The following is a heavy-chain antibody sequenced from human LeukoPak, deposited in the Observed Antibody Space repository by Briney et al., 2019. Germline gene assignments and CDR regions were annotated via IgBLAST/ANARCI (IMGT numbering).Heavy chain of an antibody. V-gene: IGHV3-30*03. CDR2: ISYDGSNK. Sequence: GRSLRLSCAASGFTFSSYGMHWVRQAPGKGLEWVAVISYDGSNKYYADSVKGRFTISRDKTKNSLYLQMNTLGAEDTAVYYCVRDGSFGLDFWGQGTLVTVSS. J-gene: IGHJ4*02. CDR1: GFTFSSYG. D-gene: IGHD1-26*01. CDR3: VRDGSFGLDF.